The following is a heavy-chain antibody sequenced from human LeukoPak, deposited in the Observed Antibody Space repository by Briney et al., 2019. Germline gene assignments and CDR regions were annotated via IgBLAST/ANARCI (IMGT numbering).Heavy chain of an antibody. CDR1: GFTFSSYS. D-gene: IGHD3-10*01. Sequence: GGSLRLSCAASGFTFSSYSMNWVRQAPGKGLECVSSISSSSSYIYYADSVKGRFTISRDNAKNSLYLQMNSLRAEDTAVYYCARDDKIWFGEFDAFDIWGQGTMVTVSS. CDR2: ISSSSSYI. V-gene: IGHV3-21*01. J-gene: IGHJ3*02. CDR3: ARDDKIWFGEFDAFDI.